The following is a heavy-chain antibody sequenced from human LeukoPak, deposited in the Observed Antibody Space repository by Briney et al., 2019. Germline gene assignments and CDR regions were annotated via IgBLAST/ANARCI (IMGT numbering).Heavy chain of an antibody. J-gene: IGHJ4*02. Sequence: SETLSLTCAVYGGSFSGYYWSWIRQPPGKGLEWIGEINHSGSTNYNPSLRSRATISVDTSNYQFSLKLSPVTAADTAVYYCARGLGEGYPDHWGQGTLVTVSS. V-gene: IGHV4-34*01. CDR1: GGSFSGYY. CDR2: INHSGST. CDR3: ARGLGEGYPDH. D-gene: IGHD5-24*01.